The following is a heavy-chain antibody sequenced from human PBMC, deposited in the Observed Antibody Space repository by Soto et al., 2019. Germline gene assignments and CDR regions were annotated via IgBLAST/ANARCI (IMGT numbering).Heavy chain of an antibody. D-gene: IGHD6-6*01. Sequence: PSEALSVTWTVSGGFISSSSYYWGWIRQPPGKGLEWIGSIYYSGSTYYNPSLKSRVTISVDTSKNQFSLKLSSVTAADTAFYYCAWPLATTRPYYYYGMDAWGQGTMATVSS. CDR2: IYYSGST. V-gene: IGHV4-39*01. CDR3: AWPLATTRPYYYYGMDA. CDR1: GGFISSSSYY. J-gene: IGHJ6*02.